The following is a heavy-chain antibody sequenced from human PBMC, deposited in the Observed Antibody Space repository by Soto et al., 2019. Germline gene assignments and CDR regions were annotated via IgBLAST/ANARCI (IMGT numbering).Heavy chain of an antibody. CDR3: VKDNILEGYP. CDR1: GFAFRTYA. CDR2: VSGSGDNT. J-gene: IGHJ5*02. Sequence: RLSCTASGFAFRTYAMNWVRQAPGKGLEWVSTVSGSGDNTYYADSVKGRFTISRDDSKNMVFLEMNSLRAEDTAVYYCVKDNILEGYPWGQGXLVTVYS. D-gene: IGHD3-3*02. V-gene: IGHV3-23*01.